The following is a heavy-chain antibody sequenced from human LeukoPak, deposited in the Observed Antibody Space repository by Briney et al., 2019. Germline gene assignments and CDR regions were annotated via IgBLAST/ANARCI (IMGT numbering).Heavy chain of an antibody. CDR1: GFTFSSYA. J-gene: IGHJ5*02. CDR2: ISGSGGST. CDR3: AKGPQWLRPNWFDP. V-gene: IGHV3-23*01. D-gene: IGHD5-12*01. Sequence: PGGSLRLSCAASGFTFSSYAMSWVRQAPGKGLEWVPAISGSGGSTYYADSVKGRFTISRDNSKNTLYLQMSSLRAEDTAVYYCAKGPQWLRPNWFDPWGQGTLVTVSS.